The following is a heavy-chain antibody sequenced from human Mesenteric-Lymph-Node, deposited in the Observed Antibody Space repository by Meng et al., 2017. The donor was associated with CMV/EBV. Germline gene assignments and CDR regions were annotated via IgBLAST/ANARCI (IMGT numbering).Heavy chain of an antibody. D-gene: IGHD3-22*01. CDR3: AIQSASYFDTSGYCY. CDR2: INPYNGNT. V-gene: IGHV1-18*04. CDR1: GYTFTSYG. Sequence: SGYTFTSYGVDWVRQAPGQGLEWMGWINPYNGNTKYAQKLQGRVTMTTDTSTSTAYMELRSLKSDDTAIYYCAIQSASYFDTSGYCYWGQGTLVTVSS. J-gene: IGHJ4*02.